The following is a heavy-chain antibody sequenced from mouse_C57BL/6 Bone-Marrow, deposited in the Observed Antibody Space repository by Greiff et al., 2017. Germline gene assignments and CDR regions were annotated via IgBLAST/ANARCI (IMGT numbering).Heavy chain of an antibody. V-gene: IGHV1-69*01. D-gene: IGHD1-1*01. J-gene: IGHJ4*01. CDR1: GYTFTSYW. Sequence: QVQLQQSGAELVMPGASVKLSCKASGYTFTSYWMHWVKQMPGQGLEWIGEIDPSDSYTKYNQKFKGKSTLTVDKSSSPAYMQLSSLTSEDSAVYYCARDATVVAPYAMDYWGQGTSVTVSS. CDR3: ARDATVVAPYAMDY. CDR2: IDPSDSYT.